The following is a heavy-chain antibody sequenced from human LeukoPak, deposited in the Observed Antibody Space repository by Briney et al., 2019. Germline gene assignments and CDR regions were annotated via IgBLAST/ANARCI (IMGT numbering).Heavy chain of an antibody. J-gene: IGHJ4*02. D-gene: IGHD2-2*01. CDR2: IYYSGSN. CDR3: ASVRSSTD. Sequence: SETLSLTCTVSGGSISSSSYYWGWIRQPPGKGLEWIGSIYYSGSNYYNPSLKSRVTISVDTSKNQFSLKLSSVTAADTAVYYCASVRSSTDWGQGTLVTVSS. CDR1: GGSISSSSYY. V-gene: IGHV4-39*07.